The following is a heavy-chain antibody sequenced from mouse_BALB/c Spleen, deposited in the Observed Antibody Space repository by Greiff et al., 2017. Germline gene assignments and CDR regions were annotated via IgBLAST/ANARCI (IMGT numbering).Heavy chain of an antibody. CDR2: ISSGGSYT. J-gene: IGHJ3*01. CDR3: ARDYGNYPFAY. V-gene: IGHV5-9-4*01. Sequence: EVQRVESGGGLVKPGGSLKLSCAASGFTFSSYAMSWVRQSPEKRLEWVAEISSGGSYTYYPDTVTGRFTISRDNAKNTLYLEMSSLRSEDTAMYYCARDYGNYPFAYWGQGTLVTVSA. D-gene: IGHD2-1*01. CDR1: GFTFSSYA.